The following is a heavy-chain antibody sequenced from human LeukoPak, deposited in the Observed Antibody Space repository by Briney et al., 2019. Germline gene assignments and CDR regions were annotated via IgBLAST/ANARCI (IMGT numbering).Heavy chain of an antibody. CDR1: GYTFTGYY. J-gene: IGHJ4*02. CDR2: INPNSGGT. Sequence: ASVKASCKASGYTFTGYYMHWVRQAPGQGLEWMGWINPNSGGTNYSQKFQGWVTMTRDTSISTAYMELSRLRSADTAVYYCARAPGYSYGSSFDYWGQGTLVTVSS. V-gene: IGHV1-2*04. D-gene: IGHD5-18*01. CDR3: ARAPGYSYGSSFDY.